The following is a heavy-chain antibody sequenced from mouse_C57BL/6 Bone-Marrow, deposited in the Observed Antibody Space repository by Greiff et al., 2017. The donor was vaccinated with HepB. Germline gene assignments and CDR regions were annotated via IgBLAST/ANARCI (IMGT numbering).Heavy chain of an antibody. CDR1: GYTFTSYW. CDR3: ARRYYFDY. Sequence: QVQLQQSGAELVKPGASVKLSCKASGYTFTSYWMQWVIQRPGQGLEWIGEIDPSDSYTNYNQKFKGKATLTVDTSSSTAYMQLSSLTSEDSAVYYCARRYYFDYWGQGTTLTVSS. CDR2: IDPSDSYT. V-gene: IGHV1-50*01. J-gene: IGHJ2*01.